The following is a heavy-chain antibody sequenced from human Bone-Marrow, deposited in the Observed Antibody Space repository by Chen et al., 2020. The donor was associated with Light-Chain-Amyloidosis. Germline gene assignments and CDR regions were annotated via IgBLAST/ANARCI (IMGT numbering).Heavy chain of an antibody. Sequence: EVQLVESGGGLLQRGGSLRLSCAASGFAFSSYAMGWVRQAPGKGRGWVSPISVSGGSRSYGHSVKPRLTISRDHSKNALFLQVNSLRAEYTAVYYCAKDISYDDILPGYPAVAFDIWGQGTMVTVSS. V-gene: IGHV3-23*04. CDR1: GFAFSSYA. CDR2: ISVSGGSR. J-gene: IGHJ3*02. CDR3: AKDISYDDILPGYPAVAFDI. D-gene: IGHD3-9*01.